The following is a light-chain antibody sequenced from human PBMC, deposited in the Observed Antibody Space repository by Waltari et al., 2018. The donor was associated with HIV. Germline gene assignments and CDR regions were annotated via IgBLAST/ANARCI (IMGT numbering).Light chain of an antibody. CDR2: KDD. CDR1: SSNIGSQS. J-gene: IGLJ2*01. V-gene: IGLV1-47*01. CDR3: ATWDASLSVVI. Sequence: QSVLTQPPSVSGTLGQRVTMSCSGSSSNIGSQSVYWYQQFPRKAPKLLIFKDDKRPAGVPARFSGLKSGTSASLAVSGLRSEDEADYYCATWDASLSVVIFGGGTNLTVL.